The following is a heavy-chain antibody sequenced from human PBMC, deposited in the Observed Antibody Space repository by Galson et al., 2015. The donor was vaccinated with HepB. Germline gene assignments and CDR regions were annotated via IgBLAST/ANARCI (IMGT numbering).Heavy chain of an antibody. J-gene: IGHJ4*02. CDR2: ISAYNGNT. D-gene: IGHD2-15*01. V-gene: IGHV1-18*04. Sequence: SVKVSCKASGYTFTSYGISWVRQAPGQGLEWMGWISAYNGNTNYAQKLQGRVTMTTDTSTSTAYMELRSLRSDDTAVYYCARDAPAVAATPGRYWGQGTLVTVSS. CDR1: GYTFTSYG. CDR3: ARDAPAVAATPGRY.